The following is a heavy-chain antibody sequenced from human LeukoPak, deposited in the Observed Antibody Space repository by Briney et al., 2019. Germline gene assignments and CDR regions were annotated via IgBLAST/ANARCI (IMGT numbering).Heavy chain of an antibody. V-gene: IGHV3-33*01. J-gene: IGHJ4*02. CDR3: ARDESYYFDY. Sequence: PVGALRLSRAPSGVTYSGDGVHWGRGAPGKGRGGGAVIGYDGINKYYANSVKSRFTISRDNSKNPLYLQMHSLRAEDTAVYYCARDESYYFDYWGQGTLVTVSS. CDR2: IGYDGINK. CDR1: GVTYSGDG.